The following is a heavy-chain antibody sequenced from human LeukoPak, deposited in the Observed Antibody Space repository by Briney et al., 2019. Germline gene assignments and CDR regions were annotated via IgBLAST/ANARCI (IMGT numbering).Heavy chain of an antibody. CDR1: GFTFSSYA. D-gene: IGHD7-27*01. J-gene: IGHJ4*02. Sequence: GGSLRLSCTASGFTFSSYAMSWVRQAPGKGLEWVSTITTSDGNTYYADSVKGRFTVSRDNSKNTLFLQMNSLRAEDTAVYYCAKDGGLWVSAHWGDSWGRGTLVTVSS. CDR3: AKDGGLWVSAHWGDS. CDR2: ITTSDGNT. V-gene: IGHV3-23*01.